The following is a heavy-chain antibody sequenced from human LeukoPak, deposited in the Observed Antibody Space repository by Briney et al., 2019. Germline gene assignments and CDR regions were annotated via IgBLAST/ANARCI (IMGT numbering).Heavy chain of an antibody. CDR1: GGTFSSYA. CDR3: ATTKAMVRGVITFDY. J-gene: IGHJ4*02. D-gene: IGHD3-10*01. CDR2: IIPIFDTA. Sequence: SVKLLCNASGGTFSSYAISWVRRAPGQGLEWMGGIIPIFDTANYAQEFQGRVTITADESTSTAYMEQSSLRSEDAAVYYCATTKAMVRGVITFDYWGQGTLVTVSS. V-gene: IGHV1-69*01.